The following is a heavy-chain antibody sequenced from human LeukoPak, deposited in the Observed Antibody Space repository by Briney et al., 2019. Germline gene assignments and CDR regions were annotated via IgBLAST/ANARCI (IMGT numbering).Heavy chain of an antibody. CDR1: GFTFSSYS. J-gene: IGHJ4*02. CDR2: ISSSSSYI. Sequence: GGSLRLSCAASGFTFSSYSMNWVRQAPGKGLEWVSSISSSSSYIYYADSVKGRFTISRDNAKNSLYLQMNSLRAEDTAVYYCARGSAAAGPVDYWGQGTLVTVSS. V-gene: IGHV3-21*01. D-gene: IGHD6-13*01. CDR3: ARGSAAAGPVDY.